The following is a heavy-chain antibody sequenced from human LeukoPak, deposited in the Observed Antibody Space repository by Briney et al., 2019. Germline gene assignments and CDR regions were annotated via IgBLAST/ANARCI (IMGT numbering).Heavy chain of an antibody. CDR3: ARGVVPAATADYYYYYGMDV. CDR2: INHSGST. CDR1: GGSFSGYY. D-gene: IGHD2-2*01. Sequence: SETLSLTCAVYGGSFSGYYWSWIRQPPGKGLEWIGEINHSGSTNYNPSLKSRVTISVDTSKNQFSLKLSSVTAADTAVYYCARGVVPAATADYYYYYGMDVWGQGTTVTVSS. V-gene: IGHV4-34*01. J-gene: IGHJ6*02.